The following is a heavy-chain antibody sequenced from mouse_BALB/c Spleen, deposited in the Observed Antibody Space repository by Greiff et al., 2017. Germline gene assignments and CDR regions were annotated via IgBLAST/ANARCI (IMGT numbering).Heavy chain of an antibody. CDR1: GFSLTSFG. CDR3: ARDYGNDWYFDV. CDR2: IWAGGST. Sequence: QVQLKESGPGLVAPSQSLSITCTVSGFSLTSFGVHWVRQPPGTRLEWLGVIWAGGSTNYNSALMSRLIISKDNSKSKVFLKMNSLQTDDTAMYYCARDYGNDWYFDVWGAGTTVTVSS. V-gene: IGHV2-9*02. J-gene: IGHJ1*01. D-gene: IGHD2-1*01.